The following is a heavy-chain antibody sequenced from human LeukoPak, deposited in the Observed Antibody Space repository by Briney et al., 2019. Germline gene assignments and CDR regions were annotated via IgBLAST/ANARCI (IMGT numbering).Heavy chain of an antibody. V-gene: IGHV4-34*01. CDR2: INHSGST. Sequence: PSETLSLTCAVYGGSYSGYYWSWILQPPGKGLEWIGEINHSGSTNYNPSLKIRVTISVEPSKNQFSLKLSSVTAADTAFFFQAEDGIRYFDWKHYFDYWGQGTLVTVSS. D-gene: IGHD3-9*01. J-gene: IGHJ4*02. CDR3: AEDGIRYFDWKHYFDY. CDR1: GGSYSGYY.